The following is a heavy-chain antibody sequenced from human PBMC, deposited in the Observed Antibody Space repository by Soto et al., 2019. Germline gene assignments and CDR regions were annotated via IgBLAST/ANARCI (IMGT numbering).Heavy chain of an antibody. J-gene: IGHJ4*02. Sequence: AASGFTFSSYAMSWVRQAPGKGLELVSAISGSGGSTYYADSVKGRFTISRDNSKNTLYLQMNSLRAEDTAVYYCAKDPQYDSHFDYWGQGTLVTVSS. CDR3: AKDPQYDSHFDY. V-gene: IGHV3-23*01. D-gene: IGHD3-22*01. CDR2: ISGSGGST. CDR1: GFTFSSYA.